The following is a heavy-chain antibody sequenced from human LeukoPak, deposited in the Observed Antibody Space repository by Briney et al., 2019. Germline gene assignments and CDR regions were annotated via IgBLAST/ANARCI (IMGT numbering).Heavy chain of an antibody. V-gene: IGHV3-66*01. CDR2: IYSGGST. CDR3: ARKRGGYSGYDGPDYGMDV. Sequence: GGSLRLSCAASGFTVSSNYMSWVRQAPGKGLEWVSVIYSGGSTYYADSVKGRFTISRDNSKNTLYLQMNSLRAEDTAVYYRARKRGGYSGYDGPDYGMDVWGQGTTVTVSS. D-gene: IGHD5-12*01. CDR1: GFTVSSNY. J-gene: IGHJ6*02.